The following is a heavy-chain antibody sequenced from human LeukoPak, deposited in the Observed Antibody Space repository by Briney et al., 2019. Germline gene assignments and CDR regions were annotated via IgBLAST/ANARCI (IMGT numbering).Heavy chain of an antibody. J-gene: IGHJ5*02. D-gene: IGHD2-21*02. Sequence: GGSLRLSCAASGFTFSSYEFNWVRQAPGKGLEWVSYISSSGTMIYYADSVKGRFTISRDNSKNSLYLQMNNLRAEDTAVYYCAREVASCGGDCLAPWGQGTLVTVSS. CDR3: AREVASCGGDCLAP. V-gene: IGHV3-48*03. CDR2: ISSSGTMI. CDR1: GFTFSSYE.